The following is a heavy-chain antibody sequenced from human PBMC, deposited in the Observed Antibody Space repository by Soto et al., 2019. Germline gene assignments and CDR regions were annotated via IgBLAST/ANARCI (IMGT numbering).Heavy chain of an antibody. V-gene: IGHV3-48*03. CDR3: ARDRAAGGY. CDR2: INSGSDTI. CDR1: GFSFSTFE. J-gene: IGHJ4*02. D-gene: IGHD6-13*01. Sequence: PGGSLRLSCAASGFSFSTFEMNWVRQAPGKGLEWVAYINSGSDTIHYADSVRGRFTVSRDNAKNSLFLQMNSLRVEDTALYYCARDRAAGGYWGQGTLVIVSS.